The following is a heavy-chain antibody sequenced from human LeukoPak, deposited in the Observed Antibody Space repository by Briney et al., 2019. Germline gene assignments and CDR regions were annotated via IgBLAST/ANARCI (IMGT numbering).Heavy chain of an antibody. D-gene: IGHD3-16*02. CDR2: VNPNSGGR. Sequence: ASVKLSFKGSGYSFTCYYMHRMWHAPGQGLGWMWWVNPNSGGRNYAQKFQGRVTMTRDTSISKAYMELSRLRSDDTAVYYCARDRTRRIIDFDYWGQGTLVTVSS. V-gene: IGHV1-2*02. CDR3: ARDRTRRIIDFDY. J-gene: IGHJ4*02. CDR1: GYSFTCYY.